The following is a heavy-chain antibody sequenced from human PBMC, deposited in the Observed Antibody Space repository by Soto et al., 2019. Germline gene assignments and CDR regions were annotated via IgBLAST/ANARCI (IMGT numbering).Heavy chain of an antibody. CDR1: GFTFKTYG. CDR2: IAFDGSNN. Sequence: QVQLVESGGGVVQPGKSLRLSCAASGFTFKTYGMHWVRQAPGKGLEWLAVIAFDGSNNYTADSVKGRFTISRDNSRNTLYLQMESLRPQETAMYYCATLSITSRPFYHWGQGTLVTVSS. D-gene: IGHD6-6*01. V-gene: IGHV3-30*03. J-gene: IGHJ1*01. CDR3: ATLSITSRPFYH.